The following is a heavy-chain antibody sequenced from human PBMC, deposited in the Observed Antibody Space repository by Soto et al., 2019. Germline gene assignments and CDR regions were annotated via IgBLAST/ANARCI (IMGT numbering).Heavy chain of an antibody. CDR1: GGSISSGGYY. V-gene: IGHV4-31*03. CDR2: IYYSGST. CDR3: ARVDIARGVVQAADYFDY. J-gene: IGHJ4*02. D-gene: IGHD2-2*01. Sequence: QVQLQESGPGLVKPSQTLSLTCTVSGGSISSGGYYWSWIRQHPGKGLEWIGYIYYSGSTYYNPSLMSRVTISVDTSKNQFSLKLSSVTAADTAVYYCARVDIARGVVQAADYFDYWGQGTLVTVSS.